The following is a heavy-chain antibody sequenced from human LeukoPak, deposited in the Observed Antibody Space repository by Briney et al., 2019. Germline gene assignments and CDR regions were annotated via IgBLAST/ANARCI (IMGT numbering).Heavy chain of an antibody. V-gene: IGHV1-18*01. J-gene: IGHJ4*02. CDR2: ISAYNGDT. D-gene: IGHD6-13*01. CDR1: GYTFTTYG. CDR3: ARDHSSSCQLLDY. Sequence: ASVKVSCKASGYTFTTYGISWVRQAPGQGLEWMGWISAYNGDTKYAQKFQGGITMTTDTSTSTANMELRSLRSDDTAVYYCARDHSSSCQLLDYWGQGTLVTISS.